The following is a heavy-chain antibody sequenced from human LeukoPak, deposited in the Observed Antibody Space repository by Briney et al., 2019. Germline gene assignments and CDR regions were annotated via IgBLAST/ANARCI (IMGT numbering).Heavy chain of an antibody. Sequence: PSETLSLTCTVSGGSISSYYWSWIRQPPGKGLEWNGYIYYSGSTNYNPSLKSRVTISVDTSKNQFSLKLSSVTAADTAVYYCARQRNSYGFPFDYWGQGTLVTVSS. CDR1: GGSISSYY. D-gene: IGHD5-18*01. J-gene: IGHJ4*02. V-gene: IGHV4-59*08. CDR3: ARQRNSYGFPFDY. CDR2: IYYSGST.